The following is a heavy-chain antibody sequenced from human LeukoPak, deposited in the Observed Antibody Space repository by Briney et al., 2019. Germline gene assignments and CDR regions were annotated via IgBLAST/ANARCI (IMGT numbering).Heavy chain of an antibody. V-gene: IGHV3-48*01. CDR2: IGISSGNT. CDR3: ARDTKYAFDN. J-gene: IGHJ4*02. Sequence: SGGSLRLSCAASGFTFSDYSMNWVRQAPGRGLEWNSYIGISSGNTKYADSVKGRFTISGDKAKNSLYLQMNSLRVEDTAVYYCARDTKYAFDNWGQGTLVTVSS. CDR1: GFTFSDYS. D-gene: IGHD2-2*01.